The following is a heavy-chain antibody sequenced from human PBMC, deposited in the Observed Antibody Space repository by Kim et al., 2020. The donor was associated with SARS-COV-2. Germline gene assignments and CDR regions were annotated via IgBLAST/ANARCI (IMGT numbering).Heavy chain of an antibody. Sequence: SETLSLTCTVSGGSVSSGSYYWSWIRQPPGKGLEWIGYIYYSGSTNYNPSLKSRVTISVDTSKNQFSLKLSSVTAADTAVYYCARFGDGYTRYYFDYWGQGTLVTVSS. D-gene: IGHD3-16*01. CDR1: GGSVSSGSYY. CDR3: ARFGDGYTRYYFDY. J-gene: IGHJ4*02. V-gene: IGHV4-61*01. CDR2: IYYSGST.